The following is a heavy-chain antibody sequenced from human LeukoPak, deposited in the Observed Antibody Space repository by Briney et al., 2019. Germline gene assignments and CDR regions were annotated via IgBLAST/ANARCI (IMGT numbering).Heavy chain of an antibody. V-gene: IGHV1-69*01. CDR3: ARDGYGSGTYFDY. Sequence: SVKVSCKASGGTFSSYAISWVRQAPGQGLEWMGGIIPIFGTANYAQKFRGRVTITADESTSTAYMGLSSLRSEDTAVYYCARDGYGSGTYFDYWGRGTLVTVSS. CDR2: IIPIFGTA. J-gene: IGHJ4*02. D-gene: IGHD3-10*01. CDR1: GGTFSSYA.